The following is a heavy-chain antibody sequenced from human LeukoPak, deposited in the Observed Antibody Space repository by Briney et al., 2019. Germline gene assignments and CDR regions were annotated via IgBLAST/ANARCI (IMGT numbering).Heavy chain of an antibody. Sequence: GGSLRLSCAASGFTFSGYWMHWVRQAPGKGLVWVSRINSDGSSTSYADSVKGRFTISRDNAKNSLYLQMNSLRAEDTAVYYCARDAAYDSRGDYWGQGTLVTVSS. CDR2: INSDGSST. CDR1: GFTFSGYW. J-gene: IGHJ4*02. V-gene: IGHV3-74*01. D-gene: IGHD5-12*01. CDR3: ARDAAYDSRGDY.